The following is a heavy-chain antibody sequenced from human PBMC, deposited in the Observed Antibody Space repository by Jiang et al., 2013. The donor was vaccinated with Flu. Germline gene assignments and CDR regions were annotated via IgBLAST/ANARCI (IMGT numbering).Heavy chain of an antibody. J-gene: IGHJ4*02. V-gene: IGHV4-39*01. D-gene: IGHD2-15*01. CDR3: ARQGTVVVVVAATREREPSHPYYFDY. Sequence: GPGLVKPSETLSLTCTVSGGSISSSSYYWGWIRQPPGKGLEWIGSIYYSGSTYYNPSLKSRVTISVDTSKNQFSLKLSSVTAADTAVYYCARQGTVVVVVAATREREPSHPYYFDYWGQGTLVTVSS. CDR1: GGSISSSSYY. CDR2: IYYSGST.